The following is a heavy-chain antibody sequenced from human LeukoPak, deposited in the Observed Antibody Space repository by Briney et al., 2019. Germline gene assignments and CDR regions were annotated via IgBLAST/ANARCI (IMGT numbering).Heavy chain of an antibody. D-gene: IGHD5-24*01. Sequence: GGSLRLFCAVSGFTFTIYAMSWVRQAPGKGLEWVSAISSSGGSTYYTDSVRGRFTISRDNSKKTLSLQMNSLRVEDTAIYYCAKDIQLSAWGLGTMVTVSS. CDR1: GFTFTIYA. V-gene: IGHV3-23*01. J-gene: IGHJ3*01. CDR3: AKDIQLSA. CDR2: ISSSGGST.